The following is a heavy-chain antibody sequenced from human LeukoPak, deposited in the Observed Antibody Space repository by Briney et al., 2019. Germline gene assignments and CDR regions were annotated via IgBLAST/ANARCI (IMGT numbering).Heavy chain of an antibody. D-gene: IGHD2-15*01. V-gene: IGHV3-23*01. J-gene: IGHJ4*02. Sequence: GGSLRLPCVASGCTFSHYSMGEVRQAPGKGLEWVSTISGSGGSTYYADSVRGRFTISRDNSKNTLYLQMSSLRVEDTAVYYCAVRAPVVVAGSLDSWGQGTLVTVSS. CDR2: ISGSGGST. CDR3: AVRAPVVVAGSLDS. CDR1: GCTFSHYS.